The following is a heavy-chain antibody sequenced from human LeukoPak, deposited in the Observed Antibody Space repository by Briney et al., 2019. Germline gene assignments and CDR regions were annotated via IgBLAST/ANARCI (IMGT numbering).Heavy chain of an antibody. CDR2: MNPNSGNT. J-gene: IGHJ6*02. D-gene: IGHD2-2*01. CDR3: ARAPSPTSYGMDV. V-gene: IGHV1-8*01. CDR1: GYTFSSYD. Sequence: GASVKVSRKASGYTFSSYDVNWVRQATGQGLEWMGWMNPNSGNTGYAQEFQGRVTMTRNTSISTAYMEVSGLRSEDTAVYYCARAPSPTSYGMDVWGQGTTVTVSS.